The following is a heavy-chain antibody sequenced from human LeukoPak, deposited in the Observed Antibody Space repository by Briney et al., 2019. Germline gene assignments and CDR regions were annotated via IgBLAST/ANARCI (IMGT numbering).Heavy chain of an antibody. J-gene: IGHJ4*02. CDR2: ISGSGGSI. V-gene: IGHV3-23*01. D-gene: IGHD6-13*01. CDR3: AKEAVAAAGPFDY. CDR1: GFTFSSYA. Sequence: GGSLRLSCAASGFTFSSYAMSWVRQAPGKGLEGVSSISGSGGSIYYADSVKGRFTISRDNSKSTLHLQMNSLRAEDTAIYYCAKEAVAAAGPFDYWGQGTLVTVSS.